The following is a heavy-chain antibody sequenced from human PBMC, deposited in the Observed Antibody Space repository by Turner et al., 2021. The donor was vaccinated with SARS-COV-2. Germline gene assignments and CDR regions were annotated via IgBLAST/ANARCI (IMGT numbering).Heavy chain of an antibody. D-gene: IGHD3-22*01. V-gene: IGHV4-39*01. J-gene: IGHJ6*02. Sequence: QMQLQESGPGLVRPSGTLSIASTVPDGSISSSSYHWGWVRQPPGQGLEWIGNIYYRGSTYNNPSHRGRITISVDTSKSQFSLKLSSVTATDTAVYYCARRLVVQGTGDYSNYYGMDVWGQGTTVTVSS. CDR1: DGSISSSSYH. CDR3: ARRLVVQGTGDYSNYYGMDV. CDR2: IYYRGST.